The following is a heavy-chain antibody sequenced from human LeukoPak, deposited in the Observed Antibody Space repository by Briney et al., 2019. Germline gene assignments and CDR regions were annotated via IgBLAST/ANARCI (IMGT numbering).Heavy chain of an antibody. CDR2: IYYTGST. Sequence: SETLSLTCTVSGVSISDYYWSWVRQPPGKGLDWIGYIYYTGSTDYNPSLKSRVTMSVDTSKNQFSLNLRSVTATDTAVYYCARRTYYDTLTGYNYWYFDLWGRGTLVTVSS. CDR1: GVSISDYY. J-gene: IGHJ2*01. V-gene: IGHV4-59*13. CDR3: ARRTYYDTLTGYNYWYFDL. D-gene: IGHD3-9*01.